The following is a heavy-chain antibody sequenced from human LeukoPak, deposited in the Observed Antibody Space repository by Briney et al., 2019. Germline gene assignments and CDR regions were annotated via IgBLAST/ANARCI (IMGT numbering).Heavy chain of an antibody. V-gene: IGHV4-34*01. CDR3: ARGPYKYDSSGSFAY. D-gene: IGHD3-22*01. Sequence: PSETLSLTCAVYGGSFSGYYWSWIRQPPGKGLEWIGEINHSGSTNYNPSLKSRVTISVDTSKNQFSLKLSSVTAADTAVYYCARGPYKYDSSGSFAYWGQGTLVTVSS. CDR1: GGSFSGYY. J-gene: IGHJ4*02. CDR2: INHSGST.